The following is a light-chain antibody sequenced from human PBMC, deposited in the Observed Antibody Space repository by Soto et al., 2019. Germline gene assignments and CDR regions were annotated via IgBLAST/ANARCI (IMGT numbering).Light chain of an antibody. V-gene: IGKV3-20*01. CDR2: GAS. CDR3: QQYGSSYPWT. CDR1: QSVSSNY. J-gene: IGKJ1*01. Sequence: EIVFTQAPGTLSLSPGEIATLSCRAIQSVSSNYLAWYQQKPGQAPRLLIYGASSRATGIPDRFSGSGSGTDFTLTIRRLEPEDFAVYYCQQYGSSYPWTFGQGTKVDIK.